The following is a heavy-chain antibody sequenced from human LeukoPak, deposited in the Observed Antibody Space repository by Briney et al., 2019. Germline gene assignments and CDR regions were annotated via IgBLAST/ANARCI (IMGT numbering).Heavy chain of an antibody. CDR3: ARDPGYYYAMDV. CDR1: GDRVSSNTAA. Sequence: SQTLSLTCAISGDRVSSNTAAWNWVRHSPSRGLEWLGRTYYRSKWYYDYATSVSSRMAINPDTSKDLFSLQLNSVTPEDTAVYYCARDPGYYYAMDVWGQGATVTVSS. J-gene: IGHJ6*02. D-gene: IGHD2-15*01. V-gene: IGHV6-1*01. CDR2: TYYRSKWYY.